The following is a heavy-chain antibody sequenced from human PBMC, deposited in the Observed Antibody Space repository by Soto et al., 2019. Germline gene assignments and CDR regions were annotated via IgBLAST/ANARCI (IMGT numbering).Heavy chain of an antibody. J-gene: IGHJ4*01. Sequence: GGSLRLSCAASGFTFSSYAMSWVRQAPGKGLEWVSAISDSGESTYYADSEEGRFTISKDNTKNTLYQLMNSLRAEAAAVYYCAKGMLTRDLPFFDIWGQGTLVTVSS. CDR3: AKGMLTRDLPFFDI. CDR1: GFTFSSYA. D-gene: IGHD7-27*01. V-gene: IGHV3-23*01. CDR2: ISDSGEST.